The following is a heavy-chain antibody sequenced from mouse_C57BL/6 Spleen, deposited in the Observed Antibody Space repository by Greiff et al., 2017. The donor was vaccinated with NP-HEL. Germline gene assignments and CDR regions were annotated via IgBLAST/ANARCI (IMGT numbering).Heavy chain of an antibody. Sequence: EVQRVESGGGLVKPGGSLKLSCAASGFTFSSYATSWVRQTPEKRLEWVATISDGGSYTYYPDNVKGRFTISRDNAKNNLYLQMSHLKSEDTAMYYCARDTTRDYAMDYWGQGTSVTVSS. CDR1: GFTFSSYA. V-gene: IGHV5-4*01. CDR3: ARDTTRDYAMDY. J-gene: IGHJ4*01. CDR2: ISDGGSYT. D-gene: IGHD2-12*01.